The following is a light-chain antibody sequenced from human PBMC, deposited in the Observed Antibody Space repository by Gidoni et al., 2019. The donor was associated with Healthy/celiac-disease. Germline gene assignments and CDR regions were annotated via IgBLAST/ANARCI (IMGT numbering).Light chain of an antibody. Sequence: EIVLTQSPGTLSLSPGERATLSCRASQSVSSSYLAWYQQKPGQAPRLLIYGASSRATGIPDRFSGSGSGTDFTLTTSRLEPEDFAVYYCQQYGSSQVTFGQGTKVEIK. CDR3: QQYGSSQVT. CDR1: QSVSSSY. J-gene: IGKJ1*01. CDR2: GAS. V-gene: IGKV3-20*01.